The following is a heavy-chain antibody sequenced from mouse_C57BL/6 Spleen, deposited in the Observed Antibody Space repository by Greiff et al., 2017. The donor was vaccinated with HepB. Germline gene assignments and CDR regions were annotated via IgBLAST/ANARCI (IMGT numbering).Heavy chain of an antibody. CDR2: IDPNSGGT. D-gene: IGHD1-1*01. CDR3: ASATVVATRNYYAMDY. CDR1: GYTFTSYW. Sequence: VQLQQPGAELVKPGASVKLSCKASGYTFTSYWMHWVKQRPGRGLEWIGRIDPNSGGTKYNEKFKSKATLTVDKPSSTAYMQLSSLTSEDSAVYYCASATVVATRNYYAMDYWGQGTSVTVSS. J-gene: IGHJ4*01. V-gene: IGHV1-72*01.